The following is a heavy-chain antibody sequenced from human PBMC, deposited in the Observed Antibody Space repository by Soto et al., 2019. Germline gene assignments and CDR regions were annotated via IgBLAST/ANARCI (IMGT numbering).Heavy chain of an antibody. J-gene: IGHJ4*02. V-gene: IGHV4-59*01. Sequence: QVQLQESGPGLVRPSETLSLTCTVSGGSISRYYLSWIRQSPGKGLQWIGYIYYSGSTNYHPSLESRVSISVDTAKNQFSLKMTSVTTADTAVYYCARSLSDGTGYENDHWGQGILVTVSS. CDR1: GGSISRYY. CDR2: IYYSGST. D-gene: IGHD3-9*01. CDR3: ARSLSDGTGYENDH.